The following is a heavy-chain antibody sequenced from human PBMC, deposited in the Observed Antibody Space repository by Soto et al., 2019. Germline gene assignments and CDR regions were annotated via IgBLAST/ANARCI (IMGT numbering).Heavy chain of an antibody. J-gene: IGHJ6*02. Sequence: QVQLQESGPGLVKPSQTLSLTCTVSGGSISSGGYYWSWIRQRPGKGLEWIGYIYYSGSTYYNPSLTSRVTISVDTSKNQFSLKLSSVTAADTAVYYCARQGDILTGYYTYYYYGMDVWGQGTTVTVSS. D-gene: IGHD3-9*01. V-gene: IGHV4-31*03. CDR3: ARQGDILTGYYTYYYYGMDV. CDR2: IYYSGST. CDR1: GGSISSGGYY.